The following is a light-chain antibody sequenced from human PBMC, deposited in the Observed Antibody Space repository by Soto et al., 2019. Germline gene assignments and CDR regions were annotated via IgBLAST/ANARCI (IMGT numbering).Light chain of an antibody. CDR2: GAS. CDR3: HQYGSSPRT. Sequence: VVLTQSPGTLSLSPGERATLSCRASQSVDRYLAWYQQKPGQAPRLLIYGASSRATGIPDRFSGSGSGTDFTLTISRLEPEDFAVYYCHQYGSSPRTFGQGTKVDIK. V-gene: IGKV3-20*01. CDR1: QSVDRY. J-gene: IGKJ1*01.